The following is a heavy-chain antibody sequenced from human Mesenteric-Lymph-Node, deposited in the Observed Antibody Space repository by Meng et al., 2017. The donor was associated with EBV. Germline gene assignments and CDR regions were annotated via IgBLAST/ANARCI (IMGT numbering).Heavy chain of an antibody. CDR3: ARTIGSNTNPYYFAY. V-gene: IGHV4-61*01. J-gene: IGHJ4*02. D-gene: IGHD2-2*01. CDR2: VYYSGST. Sequence: QLTAYGPGLVKPWETLTLTCTVSGDSVKRPNNYWTWIRQPPGKGLEWIGYVYYSGSTNCNPSLKSRVTMSVDTTKNEFSLRLDSVTAADTAVYYCARTIGSNTNPYYFAYWGQGVLVTVSS. CDR1: GDSVKRPNNY.